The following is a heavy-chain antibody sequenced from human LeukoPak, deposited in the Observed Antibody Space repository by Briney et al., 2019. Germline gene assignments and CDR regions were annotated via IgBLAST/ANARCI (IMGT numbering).Heavy chain of an antibody. CDR3: ARDDYYYDSSGYYSN. CDR1: DGSISSYY. J-gene: IGHJ4*02. D-gene: IGHD3-22*01. V-gene: IGHV4-4*07. CDR2: IYTSGST. Sequence: PSETLSLTCTVSDGSISSYYWSWIRQPAGKGLEWIGRIYTSGSTNYNPSLKSRVTMSVDTSKNQFSLKLSSVTAADTAVYYCARDDYYYDSSGYYSNWGQGTLVTVSS.